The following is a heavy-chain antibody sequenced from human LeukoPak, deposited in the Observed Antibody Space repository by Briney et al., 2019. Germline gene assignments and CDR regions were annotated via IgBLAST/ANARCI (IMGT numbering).Heavy chain of an antibody. V-gene: IGHV3-53*01. CDR3: AGGYGYNYFHY. J-gene: IGHJ4*02. Sequence: GGSLRLSCAASGFTVSRNYMSWVRQAPGKGLEWVSVIYTDGSTYYADSVRGRFTISRDNSENTLYLQMNSLGAEDTALYYCAGGYGYNYFHYWGQGTLVTVSS. CDR1: GFTVSRNY. CDR2: IYTDGST. D-gene: IGHD5-12*01.